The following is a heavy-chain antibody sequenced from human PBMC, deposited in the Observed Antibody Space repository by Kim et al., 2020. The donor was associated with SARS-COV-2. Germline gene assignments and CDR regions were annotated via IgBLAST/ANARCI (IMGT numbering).Heavy chain of an antibody. Sequence: YSPSLKNRVTITKDTSKNQVVLTVTNMDPVDTATYYCAHMIRGVTYYFDYWGQGTLVTVSS. CDR3: AHMIRGVTYYFDY. J-gene: IGHJ4*02. D-gene: IGHD3-10*01. V-gene: IGHV2-5*01.